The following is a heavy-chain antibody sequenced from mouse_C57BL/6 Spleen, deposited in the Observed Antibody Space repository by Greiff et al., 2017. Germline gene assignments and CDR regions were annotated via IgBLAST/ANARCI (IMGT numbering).Heavy chain of an antibody. Sequence: VQLQQSGPELVTPGASVKISCKASGYAFSSSWMNWVKQRPGKGLEWIGRSYPGDGDTNYNGKFKGKATLTADKSSSTAYMQLISLTSEDSAVYFCARCGYYWYFDVWGTGTTVTVSS. CDR1: GYAFSSSW. D-gene: IGHD2-2*01. CDR3: ARCGYYWYFDV. J-gene: IGHJ1*03. CDR2: SYPGDGDT. V-gene: IGHV1-82*01.